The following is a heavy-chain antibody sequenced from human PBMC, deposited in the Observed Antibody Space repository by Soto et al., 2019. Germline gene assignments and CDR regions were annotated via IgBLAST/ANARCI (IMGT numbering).Heavy chain of an antibody. V-gene: IGHV4-39*01. Sequence: SETLSLTCSVSGGSISSGSYYWGWIRQPPGKGLEWIATIYYTGNTYYNPSLKSRITISVDTSKNQFSLKLSSVTAADTAVYYSARHPYWDRTTCSGNWFDPWGHGTPVGVSS. CDR3: ARHPYWDRTTCSGNWFDP. CDR2: IYYTGNT. J-gene: IGHJ5*02. D-gene: IGHD3-10*01. CDR1: GGSISSGSYY.